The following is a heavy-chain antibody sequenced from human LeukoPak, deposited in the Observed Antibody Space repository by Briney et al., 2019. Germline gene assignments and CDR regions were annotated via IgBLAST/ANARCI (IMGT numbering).Heavy chain of an antibody. V-gene: IGHV1-18*01. J-gene: IGHJ4*02. Sequence: ASVKVSCKASGYTFISYGISWVRQAPGQGLEWMGWISAYNGNTNYAQKLQGRVTMTTDTSTSTAYMELRSLRSDDTAVYYCARDLEGYCSGGSCYASDYWGQGTLVTVSS. CDR2: ISAYNGNT. D-gene: IGHD2-15*01. CDR1: GYTFISYG. CDR3: ARDLEGYCSGGSCYASDY.